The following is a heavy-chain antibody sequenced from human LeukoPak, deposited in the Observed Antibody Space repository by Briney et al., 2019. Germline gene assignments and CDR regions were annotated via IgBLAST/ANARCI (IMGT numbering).Heavy chain of an antibody. Sequence: GGSLRLSCAASGFTFSSSWMHWVRQAPGKGLLWVSRINTDGSSTIYADSVEGRFIASRDNAKNTLYLQMNSLRAEDTAVNFCARDRGGSGPTTTDYWGQGTLVTVSS. CDR1: GFTFSSSW. D-gene: IGHD6-19*01. CDR3: ARDRGGSGPTTTDY. CDR2: INTDGSST. V-gene: IGHV3-74*01. J-gene: IGHJ4*02.